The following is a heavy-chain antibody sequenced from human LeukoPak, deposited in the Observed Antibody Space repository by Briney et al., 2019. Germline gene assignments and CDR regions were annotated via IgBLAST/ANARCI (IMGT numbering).Heavy chain of an antibody. Sequence: SETLSLTCAVYGGSFSGYYWSWIRQPPGKGLEWIGEINHSGSTNYNPSLKSRVTISVDTSKNQFSLKLSSVTAADTAVYYCARVIGIAVAGTKGYYYYYMDVWGKGTTVTVSS. CDR3: ARVIGIAVAGTKGYYYYYMDV. J-gene: IGHJ6*03. CDR1: GGSFSGYY. V-gene: IGHV4-34*01. D-gene: IGHD6-19*01. CDR2: INHSGST.